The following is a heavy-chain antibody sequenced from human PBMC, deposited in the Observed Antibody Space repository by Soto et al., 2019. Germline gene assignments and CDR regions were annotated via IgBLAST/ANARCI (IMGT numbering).Heavy chain of an antibody. Sequence: EVQLVESGGGLVQPGGSLRLSCTASGFSFSSYCMHWVRQAPGKGLVWVSRINSDESSTSYADYVMGRFTISRDNAKNTLYLQMNSLRAEDTAVYYCARETNWGPDYWGQGTLVTVSS. J-gene: IGHJ4*02. V-gene: IGHV3-74*01. CDR3: ARETNWGPDY. CDR2: INSDESST. D-gene: IGHD7-27*01. CDR1: GFSFSSYC.